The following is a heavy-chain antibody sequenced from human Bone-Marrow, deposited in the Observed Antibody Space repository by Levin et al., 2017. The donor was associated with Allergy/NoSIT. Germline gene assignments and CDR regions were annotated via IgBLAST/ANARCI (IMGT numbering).Heavy chain of an antibody. Sequence: PSETLSLTCAVSGGSFNDYFWTWIRQPPGRGLEWIGEINHGESANYNPSLKSRTSLSVDTSKKQFSLNLTSVTAADAAVYYCARADFRFLQSLRRNYYYGVDVWGQGTTVTVSS. CDR2: INHGESA. CDR1: GGSFNDYF. D-gene: IGHD3-3*01. J-gene: IGHJ6*02. CDR3: ARADFRFLQSLRRNYYYGVDV. V-gene: IGHV4-34*01.